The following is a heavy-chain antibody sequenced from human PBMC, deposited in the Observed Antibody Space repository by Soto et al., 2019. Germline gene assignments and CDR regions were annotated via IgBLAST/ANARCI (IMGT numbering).Heavy chain of an antibody. CDR2: ISAYNGNT. CDR1: GYTFTSYA. CDR3: ARASPPHDY. J-gene: IGHJ4*02. Sequence: QVQLVQSGAEVKKPGASVKVSCKASGYTFTSYAISWVRQAPGQGLEWMGWISAYNGNTKYAQKLQGRVTMTTDTSASTAYMELWSRRSDVTAVYYGARASPPHDYWGRGMLVTASS. V-gene: IGHV1-18*01.